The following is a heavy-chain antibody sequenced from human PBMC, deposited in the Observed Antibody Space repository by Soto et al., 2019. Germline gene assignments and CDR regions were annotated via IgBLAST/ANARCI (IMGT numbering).Heavy chain of an antibody. CDR3: ASNACGKGGGQLSRFDY. CDR1: GYSFTSYW. D-gene: IGHD6-6*01. J-gene: IGHJ4*02. Sequence: GESLKISCKGSGYSFTSYWIGWVRQMPGKGLEWMGIIYPGDSDTRYSPSFQGQVTISGDKSISTAYLQWSSLKASDTAMYYCASNACGKGGGQLSRFDYWGQGTLVTVSS. CDR2: IYPGDSDT. V-gene: IGHV5-51*01.